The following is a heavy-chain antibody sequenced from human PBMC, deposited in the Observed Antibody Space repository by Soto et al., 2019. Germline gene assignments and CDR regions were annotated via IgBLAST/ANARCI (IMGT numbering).Heavy chain of an antibody. CDR1: ACSFTSSS. V-gene: IGHV1-58*01. CDR2: IAVGSGYT. CDR3: ATDATAWQQMVPSDY. Sequence: LVSVSCKGSACSFTSSSFNWVEQALGQRLESIGWIAVGSGYTNYAPRFQDRVTLTRDMSTPTTYMELSRLTSEDTAIYYCATDATAWQQMVPSDYWGPGTLVTLSS. D-gene: IGHD2-8*01. J-gene: IGHJ4*02.